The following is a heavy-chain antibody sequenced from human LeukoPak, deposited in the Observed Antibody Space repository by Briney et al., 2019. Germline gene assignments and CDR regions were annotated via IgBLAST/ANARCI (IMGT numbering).Heavy chain of an antibody. CDR1: GFTFDDYA. CDR3: AKDYSSSWYHFDH. V-gene: IGHV3-9*01. CDR2: ISWNSNSI. J-gene: IGHJ4*02. D-gene: IGHD6-13*01. Sequence: PGGSLRLSCAASGFTFDDYAMHWVRQGPGKGLEWVSGISWNSNSIGYADSVKGRFTISRDNAKNSLYLQMNSLRDEDTAMYYCAKDYSSSWYHFDHWGQGTLVTVSS.